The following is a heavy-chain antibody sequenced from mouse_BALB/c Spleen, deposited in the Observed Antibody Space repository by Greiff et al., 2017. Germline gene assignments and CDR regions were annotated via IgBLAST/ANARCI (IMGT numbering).Heavy chain of an antibody. Sequence: EVKLVESGGDLVKPGGSLKLSCAASGFTFSSYGMSWVRQTPDKRLEWVATISSGGSYTYYPDSVKGRFTITRDNAKNTLYLQMSSLKSEDTAMYYCARPTDSSGYEAAYWGQGTLVTVSA. V-gene: IGHV5-6*01. J-gene: IGHJ3*01. CDR3: ARPTDSSGYEAAY. CDR1: GFTFSSYG. CDR2: ISSGGSYT. D-gene: IGHD3-2*01.